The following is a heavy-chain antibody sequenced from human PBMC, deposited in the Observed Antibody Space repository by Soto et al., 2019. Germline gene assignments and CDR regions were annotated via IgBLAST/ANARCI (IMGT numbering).Heavy chain of an antibody. V-gene: IGHV4-59*08. Sequence: QVQVQQSGPGLVKPSETLSLTCTVSSGPSRSHNWGWIRQPPGRGLEWIGYVYYTGDTSYNPSLKGRVTISADTSTNHISLTLRSVTAADTAVYYCVRQGIDYLHGLVDVWGQGTTVSVSS. CDR2: VYYTGDT. D-gene: IGHD5-12*01. CDR1: SGPSRSHN. J-gene: IGHJ6*02. CDR3: VRQGIDYLHGLVDV.